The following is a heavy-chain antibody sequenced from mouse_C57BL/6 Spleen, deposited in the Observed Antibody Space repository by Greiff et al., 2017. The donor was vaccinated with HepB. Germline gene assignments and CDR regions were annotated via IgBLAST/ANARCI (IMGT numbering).Heavy chain of an antibody. CDR2: IWSGGST. Sequence: QVHVKQSGPGLVQPSQSLSITCTVSGFSLTSYGVHWVRQPPGKGLEWLGVIWSGGSTDYNAAFISRLSISKDNSKSQVFFKMNSLQADDTAIYYCAKSDYGSSYVGYFDVWGTETTVTVSS. J-gene: IGHJ1*03. CDR1: GFSLTSYG. D-gene: IGHD1-1*01. V-gene: IGHV2-4*01. CDR3: AKSDYGSSYVGYFDV.